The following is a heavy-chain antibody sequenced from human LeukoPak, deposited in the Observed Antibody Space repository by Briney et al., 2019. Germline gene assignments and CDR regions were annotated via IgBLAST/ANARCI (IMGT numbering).Heavy chain of an antibody. CDR2: IYYSGST. CDR3: AREKTTVTTSWFDP. D-gene: IGHD4-11*01. V-gene: IGHV4-59*01. Sequence: SETLSLTCTVSGGSISSYYWSWIRRPPGKGLEWIGYIYYSGSTNYNPSLKSRVTISVDTSKNQFSLKLSSVTAADTAVYYCAREKTTVTTSWFDPWGQGTLVTVSS. J-gene: IGHJ5*02. CDR1: GGSISSYY.